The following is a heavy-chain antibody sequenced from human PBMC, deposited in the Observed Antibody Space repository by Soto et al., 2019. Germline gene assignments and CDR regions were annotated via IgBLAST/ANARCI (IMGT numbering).Heavy chain of an antibody. CDR3: AFGWLQPFDY. V-gene: IGHV3-23*01. CDR2: ISASGGST. J-gene: IGHJ4*02. Sequence: GGSLRLSCAVSGLTFSSFGMSWVRQAPGKGLEWVSGISASGGSTYYADSVKGRFTISRDNSKNTLYLQMNSLRAEDTAVYYCAFGWLQPFDYWGQGTLVTVSS. D-gene: IGHD5-12*01. CDR1: GLTFSSFG.